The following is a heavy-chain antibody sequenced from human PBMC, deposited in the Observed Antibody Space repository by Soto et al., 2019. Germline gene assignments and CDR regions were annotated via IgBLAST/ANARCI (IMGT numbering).Heavy chain of an antibody. J-gene: IGHJ4*02. CDR1: GFTFSSYW. CDR2: MNSDGSST. D-gene: IGHD7-27*01. Sequence: EVQLVESGGGLAQPGGSLRLSCAASGFTFSSYWMHWVRQAPGKGLVWVSRMNSDGSSTSYADSVKGRFTISRDNAKNTLYLQMNSLKTEDTAVYYCATDLGTGYWGQGTLVTVSS. V-gene: IGHV3-74*01. CDR3: ATDLGTGY.